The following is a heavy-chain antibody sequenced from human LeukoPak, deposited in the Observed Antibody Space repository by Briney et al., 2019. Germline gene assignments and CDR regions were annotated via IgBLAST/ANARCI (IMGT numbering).Heavy chain of an antibody. D-gene: IGHD6-6*01. V-gene: IGHV4-59*01. CDR3: ARDARSSSHFDY. J-gene: IGHJ4*02. CDR1: GGSINTYY. Sequence: SETLSLTCTVSGGSINTYYWSWIRQPPGKGLEWIGYIYYSGSTNYNPSLKSRVTISVDTSKNQFSLKMSPVTAADTAVYYCARDARSSSHFDYWGPGTLVTVSS. CDR2: IYYSGST.